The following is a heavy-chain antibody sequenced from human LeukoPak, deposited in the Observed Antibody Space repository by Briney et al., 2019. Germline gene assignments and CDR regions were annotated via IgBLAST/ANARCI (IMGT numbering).Heavy chain of an antibody. J-gene: IGHJ5*02. D-gene: IGHD2-15*01. V-gene: IGHV1-8*03. CDR2: MNPNSGNT. Sequence: ASVKVSCKAAGYTFTSYDINWVRQATGQGREWMGWMNPNSGNTGYAQKFQGRVTITRNSSTNTAYMELSSLRPEDTAVYYCARGGRDCSGGTCYRWFDPWGQGTLVTVSS. CDR3: ARGGRDCSGGTCYRWFDP. CDR1: GYTFTSYD.